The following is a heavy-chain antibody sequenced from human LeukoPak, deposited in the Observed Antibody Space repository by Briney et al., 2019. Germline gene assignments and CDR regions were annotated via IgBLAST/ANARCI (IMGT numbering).Heavy chain of an antibody. Sequence: GGSLRLSCAASGFTFSSYSMHWVRQAPGKGPEFVSVIGGGGVTTCYADSVKDRFTISRDNSKNTLYLEMGSLRAEDMAVYSGAREGGGSGLWYYDLWGRGTLVTVSS. D-gene: IGHD1-26*01. CDR2: IGGGGVTT. CDR1: GFTFSSYS. CDR3: AREGGGSGLWYYDL. V-gene: IGHV3-64*02. J-gene: IGHJ2*01.